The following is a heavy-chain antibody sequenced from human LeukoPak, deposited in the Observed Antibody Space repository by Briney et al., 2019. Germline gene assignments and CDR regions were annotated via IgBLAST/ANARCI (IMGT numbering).Heavy chain of an antibody. CDR3: AKDQGYSSSWYTFDI. J-gene: IGHJ3*02. Sequence: GGSLRLSCGASGFTFSRYGMHWVRQAPGKGLEWVAVMSYDGNNKYYADSVKGRFTISRDNSKNTLYLQMNSLRAEDTAVYYCAKDQGYSSSWYTFDIWGQGTMVTVSS. D-gene: IGHD6-13*01. V-gene: IGHV3-30*18. CDR2: MSYDGNNK. CDR1: GFTFSRYG.